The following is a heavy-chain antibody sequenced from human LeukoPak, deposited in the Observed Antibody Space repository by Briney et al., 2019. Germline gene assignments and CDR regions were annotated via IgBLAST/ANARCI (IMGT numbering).Heavy chain of an antibody. CDR2: IYTSGTT. D-gene: IGHD4/OR15-4a*01. CDR1: GFTVSSNY. V-gene: IGHV3-53*01. CDR3: ARDNGNDYGAN. J-gene: IGHJ3*01. Sequence: GGPLRLSCAGSGFTVSSNYMSWVRQAPGEGLEWVSVIYTSGTTYYADSVKGRFTISRDSSKNTLYLQMNSLRAEDTAVYYCARDNGNDYGANWGQGTMVTVSS.